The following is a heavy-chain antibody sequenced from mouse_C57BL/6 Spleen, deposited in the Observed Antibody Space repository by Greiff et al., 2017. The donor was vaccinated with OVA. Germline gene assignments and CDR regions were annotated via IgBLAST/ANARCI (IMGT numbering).Heavy chain of an antibody. D-gene: IGHD3-2*02. V-gene: IGHV3-6*01. CDR1: GYSITSGYY. CDR3: ARDKDSAGLFAY. CDR2: ISYDGSN. J-gene: IGHJ3*01. Sequence: EVQLVQPGPGLVKPSQSLSLSCSVTGYSITSGYYWKWIRQVPGNKLEWMGYISYDGSNNYNPSLKNRISITRDTSKNQFFLKLNSVTTEDSAAYYCARDKDSAGLFAYWGQGTLVTVSA.